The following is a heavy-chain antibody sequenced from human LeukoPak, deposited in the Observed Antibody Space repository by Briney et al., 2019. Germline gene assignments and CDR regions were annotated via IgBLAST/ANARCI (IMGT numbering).Heavy chain of an antibody. CDR1: GGSISSYY. CDR2: IYTSGST. CDR3: ARMYYDFWSGYYNYYYYMDV. V-gene: IGHV4-4*07. J-gene: IGHJ6*03. D-gene: IGHD3-3*01. Sequence: SETLSLTCTVSGGSISSYYWSWIRQPAGKGLEWIGRIYTSGSTNYNPSLKSRVTMSVDTSKNQFSLKLSSVTAADTAVYYCARMYYDFWSGYYNYYYYMDVWGKGTTVTVSS.